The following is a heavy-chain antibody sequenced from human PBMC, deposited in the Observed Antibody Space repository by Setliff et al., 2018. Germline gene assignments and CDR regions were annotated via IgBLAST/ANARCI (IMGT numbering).Heavy chain of an antibody. J-gene: IGHJ4*02. CDR3: ARDVQGGGYPGY. D-gene: IGHD3-16*01. CDR1: GFTFGDYA. Sequence: GGSLRLSCTTSGFTFGDYAINWVRQAPGKGLEWVSIIYSGGYTNHADSVKGRFTISRDNSKNTLYLQMNSLRAEDTAVYYWARDVQGGGYPGYWGQGTLVTVSS. CDR2: IYSGGYT. V-gene: IGHV3-53*01.